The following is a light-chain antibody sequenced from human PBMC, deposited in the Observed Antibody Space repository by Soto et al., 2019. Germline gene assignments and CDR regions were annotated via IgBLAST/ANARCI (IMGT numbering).Light chain of an antibody. J-gene: IGLJ3*02. CDR3: GSYSSTNTVV. Sequence: QSALTQPASVSGSPGLSITISCTGTSSDVGGYNYVSWYQHHPGKAPKPVIYEVSNRPSGVSNRFYGSKSGNTASLTISGLQAEDEAHYYCGSYSSTNTVVFGGGTQLTVL. V-gene: IGLV2-14*01. CDR1: SSDVGGYNY. CDR2: EVS.